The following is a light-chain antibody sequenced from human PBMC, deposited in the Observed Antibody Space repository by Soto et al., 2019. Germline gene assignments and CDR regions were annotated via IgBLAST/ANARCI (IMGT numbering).Light chain of an antibody. J-gene: IGLJ7*01. Sequence: QSVVTQEPSLTVSPGGTVTLTCGSSTGAVTSGHHPYWLQQKPGQAPRALIYHTTNTLSWTPARFSASLIGGKAALTLSGAQPEDEALYYCMLTYSGPWVFGGGTQLTVL. CDR3: MLTYSGPWV. V-gene: IGLV7-46*01. CDR2: HTT. CDR1: TGAVTSGHH.